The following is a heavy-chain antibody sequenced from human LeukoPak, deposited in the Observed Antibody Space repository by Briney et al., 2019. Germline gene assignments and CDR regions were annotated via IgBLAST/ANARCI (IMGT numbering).Heavy chain of an antibody. V-gene: IGHV3-30*18. CDR1: GFTFSSYG. Sequence: PGGSLRLSCAASGFTFSSYGMHWVRQAPGKGLEWVAVISYDGSNKYYADSVKGRFTISRDDSKNTLFLQMSSLRVEDTAIYYCAKDSFSHNGIYDALDIWGQGTMVTVSS. D-gene: IGHD2-8*01. CDR2: ISYDGSNK. CDR3: AKDSFSHNGIYDALDI. J-gene: IGHJ3*02.